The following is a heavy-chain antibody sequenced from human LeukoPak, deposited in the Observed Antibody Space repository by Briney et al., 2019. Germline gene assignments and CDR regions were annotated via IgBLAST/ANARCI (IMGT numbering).Heavy chain of an antibody. CDR1: GFTFSDYA. J-gene: IGHJ4*02. D-gene: IGHD6-19*01. Sequence: PGRSLRLSCIGFGFTFSDYAMTWVRQAPGKGLEWVGFIRIQANGGTADYAASVKGRFTISRDDSKTIAYLQMNSLKTEDTAVYYCSRAYSTGWLGINDYWGQGALVTVSS. CDR2: IRIQANGGTA. CDR3: SRAYSTGWLGINDY. V-gene: IGHV3-49*04.